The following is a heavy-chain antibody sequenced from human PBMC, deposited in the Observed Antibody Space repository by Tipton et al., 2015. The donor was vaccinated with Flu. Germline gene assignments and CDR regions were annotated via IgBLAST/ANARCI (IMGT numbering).Heavy chain of an antibody. V-gene: IGHV4-38-2*02. D-gene: IGHD3-3*01. CDR2: IYHSGTT. CDR3: ARDSGYYTFPY. CDR1: GYYISSGYY. J-gene: IGHJ4*02. Sequence: GLVKPSETLSLTCAVSGYYISSGYYWGWIRQSPGTGLQWIGSIYHSGTTYYNPSLRGRVSISVDTFKNQFTLKLRSVTAADTAVYYCARDSGYYTFPYWGQGTLVTVSS.